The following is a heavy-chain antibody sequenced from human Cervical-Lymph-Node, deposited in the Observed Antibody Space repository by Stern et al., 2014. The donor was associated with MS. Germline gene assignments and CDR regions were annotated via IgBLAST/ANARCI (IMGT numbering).Heavy chain of an antibody. V-gene: IGHV4-39*01. CDR3: ARHKGSGLRNFDY. D-gene: IGHD6-19*01. Sequence: VQLVESGPGLVKPSETLSLTCTVSGGSISSSSYYWGWIRQPPGKGLEWIGSIYYSGSTYYNPSLKSRVTISVDTSKNQFSLQLSSVTAADTAVYYCARHKGSGLRNFDYWGQGTLVTVSS. J-gene: IGHJ4*02. CDR2: IYYSGST. CDR1: GGSISSSSYY.